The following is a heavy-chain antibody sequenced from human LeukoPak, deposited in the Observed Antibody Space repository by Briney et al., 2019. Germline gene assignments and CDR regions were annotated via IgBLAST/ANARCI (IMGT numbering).Heavy chain of an antibody. CDR1: GITFSSYV. V-gene: IGHV3-30*03. D-gene: IGHD3-10*01. CDR3: ARDGSWFGEARDFYYMDV. CDR2: ISYDGSKK. J-gene: IGHJ6*03. Sequence: GGSLRLSCAASGITFSSYVMHWARQAPGRGLEWVATISYDGSKKYYADSMKGRFTISRDNPQNTLYLQMNSLTIEDTAVYYCARDGSWFGEARDFYYMDVWGKGTTVIVSS.